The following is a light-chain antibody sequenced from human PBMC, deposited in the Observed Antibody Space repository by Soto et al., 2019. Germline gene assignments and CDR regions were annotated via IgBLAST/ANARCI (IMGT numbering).Light chain of an antibody. CDR2: WAS. CDR3: HQYYSLTPPWT. CDR1: QSLLYNANKKNY. V-gene: IGKV4-1*01. J-gene: IGKJ1*01. Sequence: DIVMTQSPDSLAVALGETATINCKSSQSLLYNANKKNYLAWYQHKPGQPPKLLFYWASTRESGVPDRFNGGGSGTDFTLTISSLQAEDVAVYYCHQYYSLTPPWTFGQGTKVDIK.